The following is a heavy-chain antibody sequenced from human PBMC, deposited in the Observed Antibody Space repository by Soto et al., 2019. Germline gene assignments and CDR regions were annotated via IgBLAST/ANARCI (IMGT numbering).Heavy chain of an antibody. Sequence: QVQLVESGGGVVQPGRSLRLSCATSGFTFRFYDMHWVRQAPGKGLEWVAIISRDGNNKDYGDSVKGRFTISRDNSKNTLYLQMNSLRGEDTAVYYCAKDAYTPIRTTAHDSGGLDPWGRGTLVTVSS. J-gene: IGHJ5*02. V-gene: IGHV3-30*18. CDR1: GFTFRFYD. CDR3: AKDAYTPIRTTAHDSGGLDP. D-gene: IGHD4-4*01. CDR2: ISRDGNNK.